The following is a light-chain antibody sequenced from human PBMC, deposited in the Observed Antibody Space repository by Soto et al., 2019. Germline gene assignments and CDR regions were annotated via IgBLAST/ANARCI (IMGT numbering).Light chain of an antibody. CDR1: QGASSRY. CDR3: QQYGSTPRT. Sequence: EIVMTQSPATLSVSPGERATLSCRASQGASSRYLAWYQQKPGQAPRLLIYDASIRATGIPDRFSGSGSGTDFTLTISRLEPEDFAVYYCQQYGSTPRTFGQGTKVDIK. V-gene: IGKV3-20*01. CDR2: DAS. J-gene: IGKJ1*01.